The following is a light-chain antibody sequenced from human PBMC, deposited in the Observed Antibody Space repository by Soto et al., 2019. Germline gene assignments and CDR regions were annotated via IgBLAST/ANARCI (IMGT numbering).Light chain of an antibody. CDR3: QHYNSYSQA. Sequence: DLQMTQSPSSLSASVGDRGNIPCRVSQSISSYLNWYQQKPGKAPKLLIYTASTLKSGVPSRFSGSGSGTEFTLTISSLQPDDFATYSCQHYNSYSQAFGQGTKVDIK. V-gene: IGKV1-5*03. CDR2: TAS. J-gene: IGKJ1*01. CDR1: QSISSY.